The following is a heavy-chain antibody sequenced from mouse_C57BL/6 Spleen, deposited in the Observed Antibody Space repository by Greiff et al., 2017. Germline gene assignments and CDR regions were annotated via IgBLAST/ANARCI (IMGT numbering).Heavy chain of an antibody. CDR3: ARGGYDYALFAY. V-gene: IGHV1-4*01. Sequence: QVQLQQSGAELARPGASVKMSCKASGYTFTSYTMHWVKQRPGQGLEWIGYINPSSGYTKYNQKFKNKATLTADKSSSTAYIQLSSLTSEDSAVDYYARGGYDYALFAYWGQGTLVTVSA. CDR1: GYTFTSYT. J-gene: IGHJ3*01. D-gene: IGHD2-4*01. CDR2: INPSSGYT.